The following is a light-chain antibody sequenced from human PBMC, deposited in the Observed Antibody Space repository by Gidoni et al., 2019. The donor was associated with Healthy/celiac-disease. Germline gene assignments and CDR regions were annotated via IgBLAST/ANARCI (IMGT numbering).Light chain of an antibody. CDR2: TAS. Sequence: DIQMTQSPSTLSASVGDRVTITCRASQSISSWLAWYQQKPGKAPNLLIYTASSLESGVPSRFSGSVSGTEFTLTISSLQPDDFASYYCHQYNSFPLTFGGGTKVEIK. CDR1: QSISSW. CDR3: HQYNSFPLT. V-gene: IGKV1-5*03. J-gene: IGKJ4*01.